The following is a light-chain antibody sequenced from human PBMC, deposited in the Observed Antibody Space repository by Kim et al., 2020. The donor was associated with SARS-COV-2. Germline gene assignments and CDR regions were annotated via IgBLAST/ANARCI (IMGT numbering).Light chain of an antibody. CDR1: SSDIDDYDY. J-gene: IGLJ3*02. CDR2: EVS. V-gene: IGLV2-8*01. CDR3: SSYAGSNNLV. Sequence: GQSVTNSCTGTSSDIDDYDYVSWYQQHPGKAPKLMIYEVSKRPSGVPDRFSGSKSGNTASLTVSGLQAEDEADYYCSSYAGSNNLVFGGGTQLTVL.